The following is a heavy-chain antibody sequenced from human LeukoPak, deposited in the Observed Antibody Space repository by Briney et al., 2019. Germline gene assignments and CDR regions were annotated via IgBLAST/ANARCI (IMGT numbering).Heavy chain of an antibody. D-gene: IGHD2/OR15-2a*01. CDR3: ASDGITSQNIVRGRLGY. CDR1: GFTFSSYA. CDR2: ISSNGGST. J-gene: IGHJ4*02. V-gene: IGHV3-64*01. Sequence: QTGGSLRLSCAASGFTFSSYAMHWVRQAPGKGLEYVSAISSNGGSTYYANSVKGRFTISRDNSKNTLQMGSLRAEDMAVYYCASDGITSQNIVRGRLGYWGQGTLVTVSS.